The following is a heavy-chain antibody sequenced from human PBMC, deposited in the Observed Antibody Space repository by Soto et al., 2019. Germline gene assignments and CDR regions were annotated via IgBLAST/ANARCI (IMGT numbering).Heavy chain of an antibody. J-gene: IGHJ6*02. CDR3: AREAV. Sequence: EVQLVETGGGLVQPGGSLRLSCAASGFTFSGYWMSWVRQAPGKGLEWVANIKQDGSEQFYVDSVKGRFTISRDNAKNSLYLQMNSLRAEDTAVYYCAREAVWGQGTTVTVSS. CDR1: GFTFSGYW. CDR2: IKQDGSEQ. V-gene: IGHV3-7*05.